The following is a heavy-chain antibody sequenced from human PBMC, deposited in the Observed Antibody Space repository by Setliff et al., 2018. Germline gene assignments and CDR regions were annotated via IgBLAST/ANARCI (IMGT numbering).Heavy chain of an antibody. Sequence: ASVKVSCKASGYTFINFGISWVRQAPGQGLEWVGWISPYTGNTYYAPRLQDRVTLTADTSTNTAYMELRSLISDDTAVYYCSRLVRFCTRTTCQRLSGDDFWGQGTLVTVSS. CDR1: GYTFINFG. D-gene: IGHD2-8*01. J-gene: IGHJ4*02. CDR2: ISPYTGNT. CDR3: SRLVRFCTRTTCQRLSGDDF. V-gene: IGHV1-18*01.